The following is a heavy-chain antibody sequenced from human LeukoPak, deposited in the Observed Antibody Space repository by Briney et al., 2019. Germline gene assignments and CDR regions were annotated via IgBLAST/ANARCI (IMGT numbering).Heavy chain of an antibody. D-gene: IGHD3-22*01. V-gene: IGHV1-69*01. Sequence: GASVKVSCKASGGTFSSYASSWVRQAPGQGLEWMGGIIPIFGTANYAQKFQGRVTITADESTSTAYMELSSLRSEDTAVYYRAREASYYEIYYYYGMDVWGQGTTVTVSS. CDR3: AREASYYEIYYYYGMDV. CDR2: IIPIFGTA. J-gene: IGHJ6*02. CDR1: GGTFSSYA.